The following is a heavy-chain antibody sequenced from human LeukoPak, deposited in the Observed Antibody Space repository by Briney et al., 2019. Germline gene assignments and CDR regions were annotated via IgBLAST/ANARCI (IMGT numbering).Heavy chain of an antibody. CDR3: ARDVLLWFGELPKHNWFDP. J-gene: IGHJ5*02. CDR1: GGTFSSYA. CDR2: IIPILGIA. V-gene: IGHV1-69*10. Sequence: SVTVSCKASGGTFSSYAISWVRQAPGQGLEWMGRIIPILGIANYAQKFQGGVTITADKSTSTAYMELSSLRSEDTAVYYCARDVLLWFGELPKHNWFDPWGRGTLVTVSS. D-gene: IGHD3-10*01.